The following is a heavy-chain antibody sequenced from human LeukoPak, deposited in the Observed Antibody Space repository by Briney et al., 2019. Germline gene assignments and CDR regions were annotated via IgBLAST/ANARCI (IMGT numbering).Heavy chain of an antibody. Sequence: PGGSLRLSCAASGFTFSNAWMNWVRQAPGRGLEWVGHIKSNADGGTTDYAAPVNGRFTISRDDSKNTVYLQMNSLKTEDTAVYYCTTDADSGWYHGDYWGQGTLVTVSS. J-gene: IGHJ4*02. D-gene: IGHD6-19*01. CDR2: IKSNADGGTT. CDR1: GFTFSNAW. CDR3: TTDADSGWYHGDY. V-gene: IGHV3-15*01.